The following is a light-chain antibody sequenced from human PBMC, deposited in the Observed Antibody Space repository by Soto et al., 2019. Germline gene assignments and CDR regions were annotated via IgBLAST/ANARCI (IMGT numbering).Light chain of an antibody. Sequence: TQSPATLSVSPGERATLSCRASQSVSSNLAWYQQKPGQAPRLLIYGASTRATGIPARFSGSGSGTDFTLTISSLEPEDFAVYYCQQRSNWPLTFGGGTKVDIK. CDR3: QQRSNWPLT. CDR2: GAS. V-gene: IGKV3-11*01. CDR1: QSVSSN. J-gene: IGKJ4*01.